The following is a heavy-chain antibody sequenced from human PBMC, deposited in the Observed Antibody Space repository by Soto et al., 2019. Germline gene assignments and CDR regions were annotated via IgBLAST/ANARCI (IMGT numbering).Heavy chain of an antibody. J-gene: IGHJ4*02. CDR3: AKVRGFGEFGGY. CDR1: GFTFSSYG. V-gene: IGHV3-30*18. D-gene: IGHD3-10*01. CDR2: ISYDGSNK. Sequence: QVQLVESGGGLVQPGRSLRLSCAASGFTFSSYGMHWVRQAPGKGLEWVAVISYDGSNKYYADSVKGRFTISRDNSKNTLYLQMNSLRAEDTAVYYCAKVRGFGEFGGYWGQGTLVTVSS.